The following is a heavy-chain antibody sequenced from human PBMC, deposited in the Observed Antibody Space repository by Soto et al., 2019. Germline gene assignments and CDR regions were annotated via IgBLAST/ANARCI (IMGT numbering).Heavy chain of an antibody. D-gene: IGHD7-27*01. V-gene: IGHV3-74*01. CDR3: ARRLLGNIEPLDY. Sequence: EVQLVESGGGLVQPGGSLRLSCAASGFTFSSYWMHWVRQAPGKGLGWVSRINSGGSSISYADSVKGRFTISRDNAKNTLDVQMNSRRGEDTAVYYCARRLLGNIEPLDYWGGGTLVTVSS. CDR1: GFTFSSYW. CDR2: INSGGSSI. J-gene: IGHJ4*02.